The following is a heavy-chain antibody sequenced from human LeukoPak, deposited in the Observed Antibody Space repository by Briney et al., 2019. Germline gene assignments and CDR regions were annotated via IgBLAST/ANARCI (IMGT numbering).Heavy chain of an antibody. CDR2: INHSGST. CDR3: ARGQYYSGYEHIHFDY. V-gene: IGHV4-34*01. J-gene: IGHJ4*02. Sequence: SETLSLTCAVYGGSFSGYYWSWIRQPPGKGLEWIGEINHSGSTNCNPSLKSRVTISVDTSKNQFSLKLSSVTAADTAVYYCARGQYYSGYEHIHFDYWGQGTLVTVSS. D-gene: IGHD5-12*01. CDR1: GGSFSGYY.